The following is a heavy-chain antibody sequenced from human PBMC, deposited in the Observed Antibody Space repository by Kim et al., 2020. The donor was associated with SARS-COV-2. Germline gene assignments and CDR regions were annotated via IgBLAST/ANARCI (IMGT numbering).Heavy chain of an antibody. Sequence: SETLSLTCTVSGGSISSNYWSWIRQPAGKGLEYIGRIYTSGSTNYNPSLKSRVTMSVDTSKNQFSLNLSSVTAADTAMYYCARGSSQHGGIFDYWGQGTRVSVSS. J-gene: IGHJ4*02. CDR3: ARGSSQHGGIFDY. D-gene: IGHD2-15*01. V-gene: IGHV4-4*07. CDR2: IYTSGST. CDR1: GGSISSNY.